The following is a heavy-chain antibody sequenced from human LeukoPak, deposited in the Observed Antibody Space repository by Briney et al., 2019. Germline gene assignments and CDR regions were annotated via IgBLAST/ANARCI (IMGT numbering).Heavy chain of an antibody. J-gene: IGHJ4*02. CDR2: ASWAGGTT. CDR3: AKELDTMFFDY. V-gene: IGHV3-43*01. Sequence: GGSLRLSCATSGFNFDRYTIHWVRQAPGKGLEWVSLASWAGGTTFYSDSVRGRLTISRDSGRKSVYLQMNSLTTDDTAFYFCAKELDTMFFDYWGQGALVTVSS. CDR1: GFNFDRYT. D-gene: IGHD3-10*02.